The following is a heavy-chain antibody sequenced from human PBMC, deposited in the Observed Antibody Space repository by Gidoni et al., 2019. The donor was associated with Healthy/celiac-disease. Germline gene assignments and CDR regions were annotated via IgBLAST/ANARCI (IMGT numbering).Heavy chain of an antibody. D-gene: IGHD6-19*01. CDR2: INHSGST. J-gene: IGHJ4*02. V-gene: IGHV4-34*01. Sequence: VQLQQWGAGLLKPSDTLSLTCAVYGWSFSGYYWSWIRQPPGQGLEWIGEINHSGSTNYNPSLKSRVTISVDTSKNQFSLKLSSVTAADTAVYYCARRIAVAGTGFDYWGQGTLVTVSS. CDR3: ARRIAVAGTGFDY. CDR1: GWSFSGYY.